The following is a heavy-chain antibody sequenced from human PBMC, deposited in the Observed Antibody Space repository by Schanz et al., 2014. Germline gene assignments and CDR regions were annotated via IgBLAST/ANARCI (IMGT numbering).Heavy chain of an antibody. D-gene: IGHD3-3*01. CDR1: GGSISSFY. J-gene: IGHJ5*02. Sequence: QVQLQESGPGLVKSSETLSLTCTVSGGSISSFYWGWIRQPAGKGLEWIGRIYTSGSTNYNPSLKSRFTMSLDTSKTQFSLKLSSVTAADTAVYYCARDRGYDFSFDPWGQGTLVTVSS. CDR2: IYTSGST. V-gene: IGHV4-4*07. CDR3: ARDRGYDFSFDP.